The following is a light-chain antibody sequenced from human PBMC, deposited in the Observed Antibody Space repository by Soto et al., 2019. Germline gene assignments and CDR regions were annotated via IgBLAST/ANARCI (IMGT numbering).Light chain of an antibody. CDR3: LLSYSGGRV. CDR1: TGPVTSGRY. Sequence: QAVVTQEPSVTVSPGGTVTLTCDSSTGPVTSGRYPYWFQQKPGQAPRTLIYDTSLKYPWTPARFSGSLLRGKAALTLSGARPEDEADYYCLLSYSGGRVFGGGTKVTVL. CDR2: DTS. J-gene: IGLJ3*02. V-gene: IGLV7-46*01.